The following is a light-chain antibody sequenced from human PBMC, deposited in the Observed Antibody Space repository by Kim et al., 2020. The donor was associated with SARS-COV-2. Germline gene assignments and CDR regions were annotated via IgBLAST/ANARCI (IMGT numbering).Light chain of an antibody. V-gene: IGKV1-33*01. CDR3: HQYDDLI. CDR2: DAS. J-gene: IGKJ4*01. CDR1: QDSTNY. Sequence: LSSSVGDRVTMTCQARQDSTNYLNWYQHKPGKAPKLLIYDASNLETGVPSRFSGSGSGTHFTFTISSLQPEDFATYYCHQYDDLIFGGGTKVDIK.